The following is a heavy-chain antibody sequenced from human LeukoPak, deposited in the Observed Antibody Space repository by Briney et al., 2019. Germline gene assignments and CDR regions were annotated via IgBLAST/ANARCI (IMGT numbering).Heavy chain of an antibody. CDR3: ARAVVAADFDY. V-gene: IGHV1-46*01. J-gene: IGHJ4*02. D-gene: IGHD2-15*01. CDR1: GYTFTSYG. Sequence: GASVKVSCKASGYTFTSYGISWVRQAPGQGLEWMGIINPSGGSTSYAQKFQGRVTMTRDTSTSTVYMELSSLRSEDTAVYYCARAVVAADFDYWGQGTLVTVSS. CDR2: INPSGGST.